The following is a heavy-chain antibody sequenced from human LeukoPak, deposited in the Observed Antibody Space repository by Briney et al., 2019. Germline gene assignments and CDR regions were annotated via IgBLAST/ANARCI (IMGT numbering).Heavy chain of an antibody. CDR3: ARAKGYTSSYSFDY. V-gene: IGHV3-33*01. J-gene: IGHJ4*02. D-gene: IGHD3-10*01. Sequence: PGGSLRLSCAASGFTFSSYGMPWVRQAPGKGLEWVAVIWYDGSNKYYGDSVKGRFTISRDNSKKTLYLQMNSLRVEDTAVYYCARAKGYTSSYSFDYWGQGILVTVSS. CDR2: IWYDGSNK. CDR1: GFTFSSYG.